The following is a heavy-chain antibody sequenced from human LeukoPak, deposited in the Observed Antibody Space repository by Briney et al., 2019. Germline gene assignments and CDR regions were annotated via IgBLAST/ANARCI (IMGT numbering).Heavy chain of an antibody. J-gene: IGHJ5*02. CDR3: ARVEVALSPES. CDR2: IHQYGGEK. Sequence: GGSLRLSCEGSGFTFRSHWMSWVRQAPGKGLEWVANIHQYGGEKYYVDSVRGRFSISRDNAKNSLYLEMNSLRAEDTAVYYCARVEVALSPESWGQGTLVTVSS. CDR1: GFTFRSHW. V-gene: IGHV3-7*01.